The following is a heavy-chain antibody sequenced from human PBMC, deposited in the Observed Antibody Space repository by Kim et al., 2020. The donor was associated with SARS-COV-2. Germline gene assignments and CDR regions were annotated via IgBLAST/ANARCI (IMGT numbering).Heavy chain of an antibody. CDR3: AKGISVSGRGPGDY. Sequence: GGSLRLSCAASGFIFSNYAMTWFRQAPGKGLEWVSTISASGETTYYADSVRGRFTISRDTSKNTLFLQMNGLRAEYTAVYYCAKGISVSGRGPGDYWGQGTLVTVSA. D-gene: IGHD6-13*01. CDR1: GFIFSNYA. CDR2: ISASGETT. J-gene: IGHJ4*02. V-gene: IGHV3-23*01.